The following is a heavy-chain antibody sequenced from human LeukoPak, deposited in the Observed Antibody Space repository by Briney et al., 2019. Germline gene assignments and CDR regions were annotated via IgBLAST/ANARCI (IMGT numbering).Heavy chain of an antibody. CDR1: GYTFTSNY. CDR2: IYPRDGST. CDR3: ARDQEGFDY. J-gene: IGHJ4*02. Sequence: ASVKVSCKASGYTFTSNYIHWVRQAPGQGLEWMEMIYPRDGSTSYAQKFQGRVTVTRDTSTSTVHMELSGLRSEDTAVYYCARDQEGFDYWGQGTLVTVSS. V-gene: IGHV1-46*01.